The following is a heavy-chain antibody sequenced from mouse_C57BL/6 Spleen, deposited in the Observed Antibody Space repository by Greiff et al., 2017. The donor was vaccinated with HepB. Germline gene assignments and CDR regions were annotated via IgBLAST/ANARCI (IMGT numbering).Heavy chain of an antibody. CDR2: IDPENGDT. J-gene: IGHJ2*01. CDR1: GFNIKDDY. CDR3: TILPYFDY. Sequence: VQLQQSGAELVRPGASVKLSCTASGFNIKDDYMHWVKQRPEQGLEWIGWIDPENGDTEYASKFQGKATITADTSSNTAYLQLSSLTSEDTAVYYCTILPYFDYWGQGTTLTVSS. V-gene: IGHV14-4*01.